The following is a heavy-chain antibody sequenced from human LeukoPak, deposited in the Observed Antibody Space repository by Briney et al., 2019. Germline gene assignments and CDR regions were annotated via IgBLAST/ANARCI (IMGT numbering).Heavy chain of an antibody. CDR1: GFTFSSYG. J-gene: IGHJ4*02. CDR3: ASLPPPYDSSGYYLDY. D-gene: IGHD3-22*01. V-gene: IGHV3-30*02. Sequence: GGSLRLSCVASGFTFSSYGMHWVRQAPGKGLEWVAFIRYDGSNKYYADSVKGRFTISRDNSENTLYLQMNSLRAEDTAVYYCASLPPPYDSSGYYLDYWGQGTLVTVSS. CDR2: IRYDGSNK.